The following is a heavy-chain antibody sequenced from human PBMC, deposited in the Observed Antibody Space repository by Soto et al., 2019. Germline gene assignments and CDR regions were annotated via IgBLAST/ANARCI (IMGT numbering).Heavy chain of an antibody. J-gene: IGHJ5*02. D-gene: IGHD2-15*01. V-gene: IGHV3-30*18. CDR2: ISYDGSNK. Sequence: QVQLVESGGGVVQPGRSLRLSCAASGFTFSSYGMHWVRQAPGKGLEWVAVISYDGSNKYYADSVKGRFTISRDNSKNTLYLPMNSLRAEDTAVYYCAKDQGILFAPNWFDPWGQGTLVTVSS. CDR1: GFTFSSYG. CDR3: AKDQGILFAPNWFDP.